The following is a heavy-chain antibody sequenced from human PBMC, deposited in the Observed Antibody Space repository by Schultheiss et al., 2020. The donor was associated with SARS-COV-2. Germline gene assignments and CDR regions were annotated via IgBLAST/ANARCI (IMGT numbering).Heavy chain of an antibody. CDR3: ARDTYYYDSSGYPPFNYYYGMDV. Sequence: GGSLRLSCAASGFTFNNYAMNWVRQAPGKGLEWVSAISGNGDSTNYADSVKGRFTISRDNSKNTLYLQMNSLRAEDTAVYYCARDTYYYDSSGYPPFNYYYGMDVWGQGTTVTVSS. CDR1: GFTFNNYA. CDR2: ISGNGDST. V-gene: IGHV3-23*01. D-gene: IGHD3-22*01. J-gene: IGHJ6*02.